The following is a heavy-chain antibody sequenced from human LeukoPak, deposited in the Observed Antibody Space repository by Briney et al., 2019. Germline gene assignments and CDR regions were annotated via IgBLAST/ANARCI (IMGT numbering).Heavy chain of an antibody. CDR3: AIYDSSGYYLSY. Sequence: GASVKVSCKASGYTFTGYYMHWVRQAPGQGLEWMGRINPNSGNTGYAQKFQGRVTMTRNTSISTAYMELSSLRSEDTAVYYCAIYDSSGYYLSYWGQGTLVTVSS. J-gene: IGHJ4*02. CDR1: GYTFTGYY. D-gene: IGHD3-22*01. CDR2: INPNSGNT. V-gene: IGHV1-8*02.